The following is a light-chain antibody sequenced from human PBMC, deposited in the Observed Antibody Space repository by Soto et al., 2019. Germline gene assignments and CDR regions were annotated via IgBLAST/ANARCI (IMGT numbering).Light chain of an antibody. V-gene: IGLV2-14*03. CDR2: DVS. J-gene: IGLJ1*01. CDR1: SSDVGGYNY. Sequence: QSVLTQPASVSGSPGQSITISCTGTSSDVGGYNYVSWYQQLPGKAPKLMIYDVSNRPSGVSDRFSGSKSGNTASLTISGLQAEDEADYYCSSYTNSSTLGVFGTGTKVTVL. CDR3: SSYTNSSTLGV.